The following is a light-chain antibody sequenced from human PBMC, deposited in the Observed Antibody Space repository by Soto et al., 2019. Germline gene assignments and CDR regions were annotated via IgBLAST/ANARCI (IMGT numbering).Light chain of an antibody. V-gene: IGKV3-20*01. CDR2: GAS. J-gene: IGKJ4*01. CDR3: QQYGVSPLVT. CDR1: QSISSGY. Sequence: ETVLTQSPGTLSLSPGERATLSCRASQSISSGYLAWYQQRPGQAPRLLISGASNRATSIPDRFSGSGSGTDFTLTISRLEPEDFGVYYCQQYGVSPLVTFGGGTKVESK.